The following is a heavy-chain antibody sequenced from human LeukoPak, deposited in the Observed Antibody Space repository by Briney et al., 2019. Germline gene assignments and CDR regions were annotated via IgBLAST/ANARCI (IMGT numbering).Heavy chain of an antibody. CDR1: GFTFSSYA. J-gene: IGHJ4*02. D-gene: IGHD4-23*01. CDR3: AREDYGGNWFDY. V-gene: IGHV3-30-3*01. Sequence: GRSLRLSCAASGFTFSSYAMHWVRQAPGEGLEWVAVISYDGSNKYYADSVKGRFTISRDNSKNTLYLQMNSLRAEDTAVYYCAREDYGGNWFDYWGQGTLVTVSS. CDR2: ISYDGSNK.